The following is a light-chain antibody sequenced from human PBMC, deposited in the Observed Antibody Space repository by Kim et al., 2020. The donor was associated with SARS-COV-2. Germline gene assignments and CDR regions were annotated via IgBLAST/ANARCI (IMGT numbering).Light chain of an antibody. CDR1: QSVSSSY. J-gene: IGKJ4*01. CDR2: GAS. V-gene: IGKV3-20*01. Sequence: SQGKRATLSCRASQSVSSSYLAWYQQNPGQAPRLLIYGASSRATGIPDRFSGSGSGTDLTLTISRLGPEDFAGYYCQQYGSSPLTFGGGTKVDIK. CDR3: QQYGSSPLT.